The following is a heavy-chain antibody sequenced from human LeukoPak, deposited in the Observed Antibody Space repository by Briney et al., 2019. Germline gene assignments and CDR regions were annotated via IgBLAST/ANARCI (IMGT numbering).Heavy chain of an antibody. CDR1: GDSISGYY. CDR2: IHYSGST. CDR3: ARDKVPGDH. J-gene: IGHJ4*02. V-gene: IGHV4-59*01. Sequence: SETLSLTCAVSGDSISGYYWNWIRQPPGKGLEWIGYIHYSGSTDYNPSLKSRVTISVDTSKNQFSLNLRSVTAADTAVYYCARDKVPGDHWGQGTLVTVSS.